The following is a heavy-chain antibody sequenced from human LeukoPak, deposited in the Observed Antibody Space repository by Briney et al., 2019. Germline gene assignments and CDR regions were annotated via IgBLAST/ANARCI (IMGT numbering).Heavy chain of an antibody. CDR2: ISSSSSTI. V-gene: IGHV3-48*01. Sequence: GGSLRLSCAASGFTFSSYSMNWVRQAPGKGLEWVSYISSSSSTIYYADSVKGRFTISRDNAKNSLYLQMNSLRAEDTAVYYCARTPPREGQLVRSAFDIWGQGTMVTVSS. D-gene: IGHD6-6*01. J-gene: IGHJ3*02. CDR1: GFTFSSYS. CDR3: ARTPPREGQLVRSAFDI.